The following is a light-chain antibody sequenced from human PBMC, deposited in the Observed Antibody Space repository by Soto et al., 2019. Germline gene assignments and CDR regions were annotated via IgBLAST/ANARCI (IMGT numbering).Light chain of an antibody. Sequence: DIQMTQSPSTLSASVGDRVNITCRASESISGWLAWYQQKPGKAPNLLIYMASNLESGVPSRFSGSGSGTEFTLTISSLQPDDFATYYCQEYNRYSTFGQGTKVEIK. J-gene: IGKJ1*01. CDR1: ESISGW. V-gene: IGKV1-5*03. CDR3: QEYNRYST. CDR2: MAS.